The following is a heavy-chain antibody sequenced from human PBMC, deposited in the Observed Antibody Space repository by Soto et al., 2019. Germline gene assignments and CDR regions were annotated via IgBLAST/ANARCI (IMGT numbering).Heavy chain of an antibody. V-gene: IGHV4-59*08. J-gene: IGHJ4*02. CDR3: ARRYGPGFDY. CDR2: IYYSGST. CDR1: GGSISSYY. D-gene: IGHD4-17*01. Sequence: QVQLQESGTGLVKPSEPLSLTCTVSGGSISSYYWSWIRQPPGKGLEWIGYIYYSGSTNYNPSLKSRVTISVDTSKNQFSLKLSSVTAADTAVYYCARRYGPGFDYWGQGTLVTVSS.